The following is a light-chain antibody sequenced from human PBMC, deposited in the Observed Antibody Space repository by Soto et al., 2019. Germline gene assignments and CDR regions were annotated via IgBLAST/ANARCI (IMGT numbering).Light chain of an antibody. Sequence: QSVLTQPPSASGSPGPSVTISCTGTSSDVGDYNYVSWYQHHPGKAPKLMIYEVSKRPSGVPDRFSGSKSGNTASPTVSGLQAEDEADYYCSSYAGSNNFGVFGGGTKLTVL. CDR3: SSYAGSNNFGV. J-gene: IGLJ2*01. V-gene: IGLV2-8*01. CDR2: EVS. CDR1: SSDVGDYNY.